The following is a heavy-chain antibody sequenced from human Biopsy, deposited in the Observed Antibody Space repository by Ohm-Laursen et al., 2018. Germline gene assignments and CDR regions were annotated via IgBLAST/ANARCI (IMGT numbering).Heavy chain of an antibody. CDR2: ISSSSSFI. CDR1: GFTFSPYS. D-gene: IGHD4-17*01. CDR3: GRGQTVAPGYYGMDV. V-gene: IGHV3-21*01. J-gene: IGHJ6*02. Sequence: SLRLSCAASGFTFSPYSMNWVRQAPGQGLEWVSSISSSSSFIYFADSVKGRFTISRDNARNSLYLQMNSLRAEDTAVYYCGRGQTVAPGYYGMDVWGQGTTVTVSS.